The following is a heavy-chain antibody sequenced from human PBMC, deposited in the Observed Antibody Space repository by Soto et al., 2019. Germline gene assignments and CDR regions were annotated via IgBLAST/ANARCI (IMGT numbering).Heavy chain of an antibody. Sequence: GESLKISCKGSGYSFTSYWIGWVRQMPGKGLEWMGIIYPGDSDTRYSPSFQGQVTISADKSISTAYLQWSSLKASDTAMYYCARHPHVGATLVGLGPAFDIWGQGTMVTVSS. CDR1: GYSFTSYW. V-gene: IGHV5-51*01. J-gene: IGHJ3*02. D-gene: IGHD1-26*01. CDR2: IYPGDSDT. CDR3: ARHPHVGATLVGLGPAFDI.